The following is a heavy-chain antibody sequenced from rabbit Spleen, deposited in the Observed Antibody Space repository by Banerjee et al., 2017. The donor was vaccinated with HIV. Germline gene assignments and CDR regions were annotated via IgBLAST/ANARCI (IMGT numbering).Heavy chain of an antibody. D-gene: IGHD1-1*01. CDR1: GLDFSSKYW. CDR2: INTYTARP. V-gene: IGHV1S45*01. Sequence: QQQLVESGGGLVQPEGSLTLTCKASGLDFSSKYWISWVRQAPGKGLQWIACINTYTARPVYATWAKGRFTISRTSSTTVTLQMTSLTAADTATYFCARDLPGVIGWNFNLWGPGTLVTVS. CDR3: ARDLPGVIGWNFNL. J-gene: IGHJ4*01.